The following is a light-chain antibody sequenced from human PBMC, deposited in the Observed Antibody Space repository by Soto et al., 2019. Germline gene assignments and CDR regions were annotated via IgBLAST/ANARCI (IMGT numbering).Light chain of an antibody. J-gene: IGLJ3*02. CDR3: CSYAGSHTPWV. V-gene: IGLV2-11*01. CDR1: SSDVGGYNY. Sequence: QSALTQPRSVSGSPGQSVTISCTGTSSDVGGYNYVSWYQQHPGKAPKLMIYDVTKWPSGVPDRFSGSKSGNTASLTISGLQAEDEADYHCCSYAGSHTPWVFGGGTKLTVL. CDR2: DVT.